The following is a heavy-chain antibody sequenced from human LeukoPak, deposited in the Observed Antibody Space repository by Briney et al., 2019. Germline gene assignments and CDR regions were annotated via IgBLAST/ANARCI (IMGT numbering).Heavy chain of an antibody. D-gene: IGHD5-24*01. V-gene: IGHV4-34*01. CDR2: INHSGST. Sequence: PSETLSLTCAVYGVSFSGYYWSWIRQPPGKGLEWIGEINHSGSTNYNPSLKSRVTISVDTSKNQFSLKLSSVTAADTAVYYCARVEMATMDYWGQGTLVTVSS. CDR1: GVSFSGYY. CDR3: ARVEMATMDY. J-gene: IGHJ4*02.